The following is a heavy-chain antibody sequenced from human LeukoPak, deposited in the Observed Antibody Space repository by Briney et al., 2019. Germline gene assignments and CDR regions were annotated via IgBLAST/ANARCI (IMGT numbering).Heavy chain of an antibody. CDR3: ASWGAGGNS. Sequence: PGGSLRLSCEASGFTLSTYWMNWVRQVPRKGLDWVANINPDGSGKRYVDSVKGRFTIARDNADNSLSLQMNSLRAEDTAVYYCASWGAGGNSWGQGTLVTVSS. J-gene: IGHJ4*02. CDR2: INPDGSGK. D-gene: IGHD3-16*01. V-gene: IGHV3-7*01. CDR1: GFTLSTYW.